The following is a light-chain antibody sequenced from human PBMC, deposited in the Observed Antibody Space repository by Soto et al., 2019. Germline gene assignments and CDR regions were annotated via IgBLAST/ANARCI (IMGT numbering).Light chain of an antibody. CDR3: LQYATSRRT. Sequence: DIVLTQSPGTLSLSPGERATPSCRANQTVSRNYLAWYQQKPGQTPRLLIYSASNKATVIPDRFRGSGSGTDFTLTITRLEPEDFGVYYCLQYATSRRTFDQGTRVDIK. V-gene: IGKV3-20*01. CDR2: SAS. CDR1: QTVSRNY. J-gene: IGKJ1*01.